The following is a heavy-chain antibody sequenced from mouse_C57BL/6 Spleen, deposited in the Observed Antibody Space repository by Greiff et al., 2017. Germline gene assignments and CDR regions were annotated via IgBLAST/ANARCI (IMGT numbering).Heavy chain of an antibody. J-gene: IGHJ1*03. V-gene: IGHV1-53*01. Sequence: QVQLQQPGTELVKPGASVTLSCKASGYTFTSYWMHWVKQRPGQGLAWIGNINPSNGGTNYNEKFKSKATLTVDQSSSTAYMQLSSLTSGDSAVYYGAREGIYDGYYRGYGDVWGTGTTVTVSS. CDR1: GYTFTSYW. CDR3: AREGIYDGYYRGYGDV. D-gene: IGHD2-3*01. CDR2: INPSNGGT.